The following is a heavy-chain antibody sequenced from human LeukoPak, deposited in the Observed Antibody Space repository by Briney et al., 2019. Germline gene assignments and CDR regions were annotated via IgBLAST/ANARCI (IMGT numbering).Heavy chain of an antibody. Sequence: SETLSLTCTVSGGSITSGPYYWTWIRQLPGKGLEWIGYIYHRGDTYSNPSLKSRLTISVDTSKNQFSLRLSSVTAADTAVYYCARSAVTADDFYYYHMDVWGKGTTVAVSS. CDR3: ARSAVTADDFYYYHMDV. CDR2: IYHRGDT. J-gene: IGHJ6*03. D-gene: IGHD1-20*01. CDR1: GGSITSGPYY. V-gene: IGHV4-31*03.